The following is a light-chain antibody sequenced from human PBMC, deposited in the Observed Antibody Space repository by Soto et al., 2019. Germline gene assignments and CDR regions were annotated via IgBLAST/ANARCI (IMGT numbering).Light chain of an antibody. CDR2: EVS. J-gene: IGLJ2*01. V-gene: IGLV2-14*01. CDR1: NSVIGAYVF. CDR3: SAFTTNSTVI. Sequence: QSALTQPASVSGSPGQSITISCTGSNSVIGAYVFVSWYQQHPGKAPKLIIYEVSNRPSGVSNRFSGSKSGYTASLAISGLQAEDESDYYCSAFTTNSTVIFGGGTKLTVL.